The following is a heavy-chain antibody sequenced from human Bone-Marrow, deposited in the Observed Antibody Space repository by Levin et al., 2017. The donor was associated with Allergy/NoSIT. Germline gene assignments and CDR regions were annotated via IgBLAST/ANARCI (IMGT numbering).Heavy chain of an antibody. CDR2: IYDNGNS. CDR3: ARLLSSMYETIDF. V-gene: IGHV4-59*08. D-gene: IGHD6-13*01. CDR1: GGSLRGYY. Sequence: AGGSLRLSCTVSGGSLRGYYWSWVRQPPGKGLEWIGHIYDNGNSNYSPSLESRVTLSVDTSKNQFSLKLNSVTAADTAVYYCARLLSSMYETIDFWGQGTLVTVSS. J-gene: IGHJ4*02.